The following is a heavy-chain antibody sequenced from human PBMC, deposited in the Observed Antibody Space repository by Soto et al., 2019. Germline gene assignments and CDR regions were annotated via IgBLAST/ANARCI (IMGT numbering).Heavy chain of an antibody. J-gene: IGHJ4*02. CDR3: ARDGLYGDFGPGFDY. CDR2: ISAYNGNT. D-gene: IGHD4-17*01. Sequence: ASVKVSCKASGYTFTSYGISWVRQAPGQGLEWMGWISAYNGNTNYAQKLQGRVTMTTDTSTSTAYMALRSLRSDDTAVYYCARDGLYGDFGPGFDYWGQGTLVTVSS. CDR1: GYTFTSYG. V-gene: IGHV1-18*01.